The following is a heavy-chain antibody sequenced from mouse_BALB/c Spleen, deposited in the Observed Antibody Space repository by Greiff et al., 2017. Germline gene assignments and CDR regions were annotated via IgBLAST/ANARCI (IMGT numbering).Heavy chain of an antibody. Sequence: VKLVESGAELMKPGASVKISCKATGYTFSSYWIEWVKQRPGHGLEWIGEILPGSGSTNYNEKFKGKATFTADTSSNTAYMQLSSLTSEDSAVYYCARKGWDGQGFAYWGQGTLVTVSA. V-gene: IGHV1-9*01. J-gene: IGHJ3*01. CDR2: ILPGSGST. CDR3: ARKGWDGQGFAY. D-gene: IGHD4-1*01. CDR1: GYTFSSYW.